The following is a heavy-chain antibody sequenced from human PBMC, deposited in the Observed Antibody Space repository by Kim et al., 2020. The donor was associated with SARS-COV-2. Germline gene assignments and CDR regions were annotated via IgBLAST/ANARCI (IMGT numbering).Heavy chain of an antibody. CDR2: ISAYNGNT. J-gene: IGHJ4*02. V-gene: IGHV1-18*01. CDR1: GYTFSSYG. D-gene: IGHD3-10*01. CDR3: AGGADYYGSGSQGFDY. Sequence: ASVKVSCKASGYTFSSYGISWVRQAPGQGLEWMGWISAYNGNTNYAQKLQGRVTMTTDTSTSTAYMELRSLRSDDTALYYCAGGADYYGSGSQGFDYWGQGTLVTVSS.